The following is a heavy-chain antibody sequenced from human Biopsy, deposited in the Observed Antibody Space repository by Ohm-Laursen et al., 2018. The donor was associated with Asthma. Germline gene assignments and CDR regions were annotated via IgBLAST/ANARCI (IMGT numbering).Heavy chain of an antibody. CDR2: IYYSGRT. Sequence: SDTLSLTCIVSGDAMSTSGSYWGWIRQSPGKGLEWIGSIYYSGRTYYIPSLESRATISADTSKNPFSLKVTSVTAADTAVYYCARAVSSSPYWYFDLWGRGDLVTVSS. V-gene: IGHV4-39*02. CDR3: ARAVSSSPYWYFDL. D-gene: IGHD6-6*01. CDR1: GDAMSTSGSY. J-gene: IGHJ2*01.